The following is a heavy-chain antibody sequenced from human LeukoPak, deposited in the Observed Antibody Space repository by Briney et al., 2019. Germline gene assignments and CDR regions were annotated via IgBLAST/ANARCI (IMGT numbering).Heavy chain of an antibody. D-gene: IGHD2-15*01. V-gene: IGHV3-7*01. J-gene: IGHJ4*02. CDR2: IKYDGSEN. CDR1: GFTFSSKW. Sequence: GGSLRLSCAASGFTFSSKWMSWVRQAPGKGLEWVANIKYDGSENYYADSVKGRFTISRDNSKNTLYLQMNSLRAEDTAVYYCARDMGIVVVVAATRGVLDYWGQGTLVTVSS. CDR3: ARDMGIVVVVAATRGVLDY.